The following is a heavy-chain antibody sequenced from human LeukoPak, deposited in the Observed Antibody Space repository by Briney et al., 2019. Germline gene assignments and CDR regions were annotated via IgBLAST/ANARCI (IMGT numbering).Heavy chain of an antibody. J-gene: IGHJ6*02. CDR2: ISGSGGSS. CDR1: GLTFSSYA. Sequence: GGSLRLSCAASGLTFSSYAMSWVRQAPGKGLEWVSAISGSGGSSYYADSVKGRFTISRDNSKSTLYLQMNSLRAEDTAVYYCAKGVVGWYNYYYGMDVWGQGTTVTVSS. V-gene: IGHV3-23*01. CDR3: AKGVVGWYNYYYGMDV. D-gene: IGHD6-19*01.